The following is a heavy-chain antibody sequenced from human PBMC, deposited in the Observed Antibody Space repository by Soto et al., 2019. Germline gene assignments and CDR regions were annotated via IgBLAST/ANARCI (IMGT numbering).Heavy chain of an antibody. Sequence: ETLSLTCAVYGGSFSGYYWSWIRQPPGKGLEWIGEINHSGSTNYNPSLKSRVTISVDTSKNQFSLKLSFVTAADTAVYYCARGHITMVRGVTPGNWFDPWGQGTLVTSPQ. V-gene: IGHV4-34*01. CDR3: ARGHITMVRGVTPGNWFDP. J-gene: IGHJ5*02. D-gene: IGHD3-10*01. CDR1: GGSFSGYY. CDR2: INHSGST.